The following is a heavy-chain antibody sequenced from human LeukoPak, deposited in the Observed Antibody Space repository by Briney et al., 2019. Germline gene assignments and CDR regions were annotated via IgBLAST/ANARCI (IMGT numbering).Heavy chain of an antibody. J-gene: IGHJ4*02. V-gene: IGHV3-23*01. CDR2: ISGSGGST. Sequence: GGSLRLSCAASGFTFSSYGMSWVRQPPGKGLEWVSSISGSGGSTSYADSVKGRITISRDISKNTLYLQMNSLRAENTAVYYCAKNSFYYGSGSYYFDYWGQGTLVTVSS. D-gene: IGHD3-10*01. CDR3: AKNSFYYGSGSYYFDY. CDR1: GFTFSSYG.